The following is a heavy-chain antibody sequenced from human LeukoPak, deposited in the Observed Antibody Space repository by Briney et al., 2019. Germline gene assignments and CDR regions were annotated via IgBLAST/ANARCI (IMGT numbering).Heavy chain of an antibody. CDR2: IWYDGSNK. CDR3: ATYCYSSCSPPDAFDI. D-gene: IGHD3-10*01. J-gene: IGHJ3*02. CDR1: GFTFSSYG. Sequence: PGRSLRLSCAASGFTFSSYGMHWVRQAPGKGLEWVAVIWYDGSNKYYADSVKGRFTISRDNSKNTQYLQMNSQRAEDTAVYYCATYCYSSCSPPDAFDIWGQGTMVTVSS. V-gene: IGHV3-33*01.